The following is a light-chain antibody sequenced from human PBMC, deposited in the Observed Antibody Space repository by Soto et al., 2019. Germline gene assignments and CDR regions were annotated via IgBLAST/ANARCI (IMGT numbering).Light chain of an antibody. J-gene: IGKJ4*01. CDR1: QSISSSY. CDR3: QQYGTSLLT. V-gene: IGKV3-20*01. Sequence: EIVLTQSPGTLSLSPGERATLSCRASQSISSSYLAWYQQKPGQAPRLLIDGASSRAALIPDRFSGSGSGTDFTLTISRLEPEDFAVYYCQQYGTSLLTFGGGTKVEIK. CDR2: GAS.